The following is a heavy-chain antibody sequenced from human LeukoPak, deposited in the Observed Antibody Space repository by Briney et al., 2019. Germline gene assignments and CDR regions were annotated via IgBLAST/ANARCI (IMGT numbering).Heavy chain of an antibody. CDR2: IWYDGTNK. CDR3: ARDPAGNRGNFDY. D-gene: IGHD6-13*01. V-gene: IGHV3-33*01. J-gene: IGHJ4*02. Sequence: PGRSLRLTCTASGFTFNHYGMHWVRQAPGRRLEWVAGIWYDGTNKYYADSGKGRVTISRDNSRNTLYLQMNSLRVEDTAMYSCARDPAGNRGNFDYWGQGTLVTVSS. CDR1: GFTFNHYG.